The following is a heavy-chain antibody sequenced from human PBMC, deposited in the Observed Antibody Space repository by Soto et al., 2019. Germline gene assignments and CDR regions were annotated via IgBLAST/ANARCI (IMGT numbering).Heavy chain of an antibody. CDR2: MNPNSGNT. CDR1: GYTFTSYD. D-gene: IGHD6-19*01. V-gene: IGHV1-8*01. J-gene: IGHJ6*02. Sequence: GASVKVSCKASGYTFTSYDIDWVRQATGQGLEWMGWMNPNSGNTGYAQKFQGRVTMTRNTSISTAYMELSSLRSEDTAVYYCARGLGAVAGRYYYYGMDVWGQGNPGHRLL. CDR3: ARGLGAVAGRYYYYGMDV.